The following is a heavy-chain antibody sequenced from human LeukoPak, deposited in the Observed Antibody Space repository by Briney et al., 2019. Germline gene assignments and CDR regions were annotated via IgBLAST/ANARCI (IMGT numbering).Heavy chain of an antibody. J-gene: IGHJ3*02. D-gene: IGHD1-26*01. CDR1: GVTISNYW. CDR3: AEWGDAFDI. CDR2: ISSDGSST. Sequence: GGSLRLSCAASGVTISNYWLHWFRHAPGKGLVWVFRISSDGSSTNYVDSVKGRFTISRDNAKNTLYLQMNSLRAEDTAVYYCAEWGDAFDIWGQGTMVSVSS. V-gene: IGHV3-74*01.